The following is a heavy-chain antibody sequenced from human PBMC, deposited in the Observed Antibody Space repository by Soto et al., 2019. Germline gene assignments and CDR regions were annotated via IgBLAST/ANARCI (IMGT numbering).Heavy chain of an antibody. CDR2: MSERSGPP. CDR3: AKDQDNTDYYWIFDL. J-gene: IGHJ2*01. Sequence: PGGSLRLSCAASGFNFRKFAMSWVRQAPGKGLEWVSGMSERSGPPLYADSVKGRFTISRDNSKSTLYLEMNNLRPEDTAVYYCAKDQDNTDYYWIFDLWGRGTRVTVSS. CDR1: GFNFRKFA. D-gene: IGHD4-17*01. V-gene: IGHV3-23*01.